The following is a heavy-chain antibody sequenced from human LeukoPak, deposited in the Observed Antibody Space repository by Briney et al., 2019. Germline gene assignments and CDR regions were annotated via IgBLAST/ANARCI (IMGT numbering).Heavy chain of an antibody. CDR2: IYHSGST. J-gene: IGHJ3*02. CDR3: ASSYYGSGGPGAFDI. V-gene: IGHV4-4*02. Sequence: SETLSLTCAVSGVSISSSNWWRWVRQPPGKGLEWIGEIYHSGSTNYNPSLKSRVTISVDKSKNQFSLKLSSVTAADTAVYYCASSYYGSGGPGAFDIWGQGTMVTVSS. D-gene: IGHD3-10*01. CDR1: GVSISSSNW.